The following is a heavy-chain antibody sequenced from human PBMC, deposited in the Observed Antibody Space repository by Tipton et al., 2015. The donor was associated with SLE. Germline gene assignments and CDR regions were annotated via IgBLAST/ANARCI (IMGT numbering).Heavy chain of an antibody. CDR2: IYYSGST. D-gene: IGHD2-2*01. J-gene: IGHJ3*02. V-gene: IGHV4-31*03. CDR3: ASCSRSDAFDI. Sequence: TLSLTCTVSGGSISSGGYYWSWIREHPGKGLEWIGYIYYSGSTYYNPSLKSRVTISVDTSKNQLSLKLSSVTAADTAVYYCASCSRSDAFDIWGQGTMVTVSS. CDR1: GGSISSGGYY.